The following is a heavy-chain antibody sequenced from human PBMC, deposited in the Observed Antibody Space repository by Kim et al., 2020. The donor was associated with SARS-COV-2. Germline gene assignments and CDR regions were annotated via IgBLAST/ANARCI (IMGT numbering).Heavy chain of an antibody. D-gene: IGHD3-10*01. V-gene: IGHV3-30*18. CDR3: AKDRQITMVRGVFDY. CDR2: ISYDGSNK. J-gene: IGHJ4*01. Sequence: GGSLRLSCAASGFTFSSYGMHWVRQAPGKGLEWVAVISYDGSNKYYADSVKGRFTISRDNSKNTLYLQMNSLRAEDTAVYYCAKDRQITMVRGVFDYWG. CDR1: GFTFSSYG.